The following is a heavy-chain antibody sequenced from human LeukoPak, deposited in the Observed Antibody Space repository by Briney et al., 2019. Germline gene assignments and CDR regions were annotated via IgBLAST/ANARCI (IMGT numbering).Heavy chain of an antibody. J-gene: IGHJ4*02. CDR2: IYHSGST. D-gene: IGHD6-19*01. V-gene: IGHV4-38-2*01. CDR1: GYSISSGYY. CDR3: TRKGVAVASFDY. Sequence: SETLSLTCAVSGYSISSGYYWGWIRQPPGKGLEWIGSIYHSGSTYYNPSLKSRVTISVDTSKNQFSLKLSSVTAADTAVYYCTRKGVAVASFDYWGQGTLVTVSS.